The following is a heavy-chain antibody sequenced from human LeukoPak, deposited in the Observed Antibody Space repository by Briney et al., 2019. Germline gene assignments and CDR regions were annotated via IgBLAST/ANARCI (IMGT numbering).Heavy chain of an antibody. V-gene: IGHV3-74*01. Sequence: GGSLRLSCAASGLTFSSYWMHWVHQAPGKGLVWVSRINSDGSSTSYADSVKGRFTISRDNAKNTLYLQMNSLRAEDTAVYYCARRSSGSPPYYFGYWGQGTLVTVSS. J-gene: IGHJ4*02. CDR3: ARRSSGSPPYYFGY. CDR1: GLTFSSYW. D-gene: IGHD1-26*01. CDR2: INSDGSST.